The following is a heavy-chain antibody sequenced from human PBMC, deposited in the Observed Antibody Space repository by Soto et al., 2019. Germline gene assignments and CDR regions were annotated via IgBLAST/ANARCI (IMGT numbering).Heavy chain of an antibody. CDR3: ARCDYSTSWYFHYRMDV. V-gene: IGHV6-1*01. CDR1: GDSVSNNSAA. Sequence: SQTLSLTCAISGDSVSNNSAAWNWIRQSPSRGLEWLGRTYYRSKWYNDYAIFLKSRITINPDTSKNQFSLQLNSVTPEDTAVYYCARCDYSTSWYFHYRMDVWGQGTTVTVSS. D-gene: IGHD6-13*01. CDR2: TYYRSKWYN. J-gene: IGHJ6*02.